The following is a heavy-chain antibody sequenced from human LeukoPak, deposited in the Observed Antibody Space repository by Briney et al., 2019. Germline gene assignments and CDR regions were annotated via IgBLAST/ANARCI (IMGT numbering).Heavy chain of an antibody. CDR1: GGSFSGYY. D-gene: IGHD2-2*01. J-gene: IGHJ5*02. CDR2: INHSGSS. V-gene: IGHV4-34*01. CDR3: ARPRNRSSTSCRSRCWFDP. Sequence: SPSETLSLTCAVYGGSFSGYYWSWIRQPPGKGLEWIGEINHSGSSNYNPSLKSRVTISVDTSKKQFSLKLSSVTAADTAVYYCARPRNRSSTSCRSRCWFDPWGQGTLVTVSS.